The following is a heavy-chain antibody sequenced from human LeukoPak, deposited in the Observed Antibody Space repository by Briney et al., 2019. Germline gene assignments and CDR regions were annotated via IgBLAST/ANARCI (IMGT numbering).Heavy chain of an antibody. D-gene: IGHD2-15*01. Sequence: SETLSLTCTVSGGSISSYYWSWIRQPPGKGLEWIGYIHYSGGITYYNPSLKSRVTIPVDTSKNQFTLKLSSVTAADTAVYYCARDRSTWPPGQWWYWGQGTLVTVSS. CDR1: GGSISSYY. V-gene: IGHV4-59*01. CDR3: ARDRSTWPPGQWWY. J-gene: IGHJ4*02. CDR2: IHYSGGIT.